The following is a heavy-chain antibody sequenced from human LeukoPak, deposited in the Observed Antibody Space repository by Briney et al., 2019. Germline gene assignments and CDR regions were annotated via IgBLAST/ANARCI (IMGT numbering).Heavy chain of an antibody. D-gene: IGHD1-26*01. J-gene: IGHJ4*02. Sequence: GGSLRLSCAASGFTFNIYAMSWVRHAPGKGLEWVSVISISGGTYYADSVKGRFTISRDISKNTVFLQMDSLRVEDTAVYYCTKHGERGTNRFDYWGQGTLVTASS. CDR1: GFTFNIYA. CDR2: ISISGGT. V-gene: IGHV3-23*01. CDR3: TKHGERGTNRFDY.